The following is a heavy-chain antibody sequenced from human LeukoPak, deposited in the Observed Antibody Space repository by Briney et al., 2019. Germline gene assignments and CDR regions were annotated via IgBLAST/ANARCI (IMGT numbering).Heavy chain of an antibody. CDR1: GFTFSSYW. D-gene: IGHD2-8*01. V-gene: IGHV3-30-3*01. J-gene: IGHJ6*03. CDR3: ARDGMLAISYYYYYMDV. CDR2: ISYDGSNK. Sequence: GGSLRLSCAASGFTFSSYWMSWVRQAPGKGLEWVAVISYDGSNKYYADSVKGRFTISRDNSKNTLYLQMNSLRAEDTAVYYCARDGMLAISYYYYYMDVWGKGTTVTVSS.